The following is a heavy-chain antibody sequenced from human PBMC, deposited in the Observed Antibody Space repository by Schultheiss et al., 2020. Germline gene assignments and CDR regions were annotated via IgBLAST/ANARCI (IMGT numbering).Heavy chain of an antibody. D-gene: IGHD6-19*01. J-gene: IGHJ4*02. CDR3: ARRRPYSSGPPDY. V-gene: IGHV4-39*01. Sequence: SETLSLTCTVSGGSISSSSYYWGWIRQPPGKGLEWIGSIYYSGSTYYNPSLKSRVTISVDTSKNQFSLKLSSVTAADTAVYYCARRRPYSSGPPDYWGQGTLVTVSS. CDR2: IYYSGST. CDR1: GGSISSSSYY.